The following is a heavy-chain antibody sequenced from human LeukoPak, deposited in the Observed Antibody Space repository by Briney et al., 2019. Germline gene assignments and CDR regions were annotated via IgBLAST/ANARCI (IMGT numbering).Heavy chain of an antibody. J-gene: IGHJ4*02. CDR2: MNPGSGNT. V-gene: IGHV1-8*01. CDR1: GYTFTSYD. D-gene: IGHD3/OR15-3a*01. CDR3: TRGGIIILGVATVVDY. Sequence: ASVKVFCKASGYTFTSYDINWVRQTTGQGLEWMGWMNPGSGNTGYAQKFQGRVTMTRNTSISTVYMEVSGLRSEDTAVYYCTRGGIIILGVATVVDYWGQGTLVTVSS.